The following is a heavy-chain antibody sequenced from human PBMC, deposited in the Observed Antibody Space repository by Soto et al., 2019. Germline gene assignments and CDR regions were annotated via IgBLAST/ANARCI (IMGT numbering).Heavy chain of an antibody. Sequence: SETLSLTCTVSGGSISSYYWSWIRQPPGKRMEWIGYIYYSGSTNYNPSLKSRVTISVDTSKNQFSLKLSSVTAADTAVYYCASVDLGYCSGGSCYYYYMDVWGKGTTVTVSS. V-gene: IGHV4-59*08. J-gene: IGHJ6*03. CDR2: IYYSGST. D-gene: IGHD2-15*01. CDR3: ASVDLGYCSGGSCYYYYMDV. CDR1: GGSISSYY.